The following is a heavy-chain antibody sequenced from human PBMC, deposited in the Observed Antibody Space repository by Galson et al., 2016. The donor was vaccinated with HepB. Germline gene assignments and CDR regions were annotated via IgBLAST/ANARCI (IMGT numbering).Heavy chain of an antibody. CDR3: AGLPTYYDLSKGFTDY. Sequence: TLSLTCAFSGASITSGGYSWTWIRQPPGAGLEWSGYLSHGGVTHSNSSLQSRVALSGDRSKNQLPVSLNSVTAASTAVHFCAGLPTYYDLSKGFTDYWGPGTLVTVSS. D-gene: IGHD3-3*01. J-gene: IGHJ4*02. V-gene: IGHV4-30-2*01. CDR2: LSHGGVT. CDR1: GASITSGGYS.